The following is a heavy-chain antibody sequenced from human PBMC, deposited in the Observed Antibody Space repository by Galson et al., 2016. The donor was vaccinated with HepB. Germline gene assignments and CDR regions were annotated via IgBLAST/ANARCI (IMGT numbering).Heavy chain of an antibody. CDR3: AKDRVDSAMVDNAFDV. Sequence: SLRLSCAASGFTSSNYAMNWVRQAPGKGLEWVSVISGSGRHTYYADSVKGRFTISRDNSKNTVFLQMSSLTADDTAVYYCAKDRVDSAMVDNAFDVWGQGTMVSVSS. CDR2: ISGSGRHT. D-gene: IGHD5-18*01. J-gene: IGHJ3*01. V-gene: IGHV3-23*01. CDR1: GFTSSNYA.